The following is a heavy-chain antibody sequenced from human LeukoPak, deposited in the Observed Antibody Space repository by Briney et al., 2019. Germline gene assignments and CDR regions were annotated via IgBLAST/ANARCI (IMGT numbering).Heavy chain of an antibody. CDR2: VKQDGSEK. V-gene: IGHV3-7*01. CDR1: GFPFSNYW. CDR3: ARDRIAVALYYYYGMDV. Sequence: GGSLRLSCEASGFPFSNYWMTWVRQSPGKGLEWVANVKQDGSEKYYVDSVKGRFTISRDNAKNSLYLQMNSLRAEDTAVYYCARDRIAVALYYYYGMDVWGQGTTVTVSS. D-gene: IGHD6-13*01. J-gene: IGHJ6*02.